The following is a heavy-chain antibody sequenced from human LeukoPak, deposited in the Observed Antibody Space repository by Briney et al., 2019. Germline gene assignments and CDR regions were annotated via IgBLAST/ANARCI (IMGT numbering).Heavy chain of an antibody. Sequence: GGSLRLSCAASGFTFSSYGMNWVRQAPGKGLEWVANIKQDGSEIYYVDSVKGRFTISRDNAKSSLSLQMNSLTAEDTAVYYCARDKRVGATILDYWGQGTLVTVSS. CDR1: GFTFSSYG. J-gene: IGHJ4*02. CDR3: ARDKRVGATILDY. D-gene: IGHD1-26*01. CDR2: IKQDGSEI. V-gene: IGHV3-7*01.